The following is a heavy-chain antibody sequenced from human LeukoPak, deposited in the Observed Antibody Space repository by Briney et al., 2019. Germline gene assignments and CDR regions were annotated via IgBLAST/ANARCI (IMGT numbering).Heavy chain of an antibody. Sequence: SETLSLTCTVSGYSISSGCYWGWIRQPSGKGLEWIGSIYHSGSTYYNPSLKSRVTISVDTSKNQFSLKLSSVTAADTAVYYCARDFRNYMDVWGKGTTVTVSS. V-gene: IGHV4-38-2*02. CDR2: IYHSGST. J-gene: IGHJ6*03. CDR1: GYSISSGCY. D-gene: IGHD1-14*01. CDR3: ARDFRNYMDV.